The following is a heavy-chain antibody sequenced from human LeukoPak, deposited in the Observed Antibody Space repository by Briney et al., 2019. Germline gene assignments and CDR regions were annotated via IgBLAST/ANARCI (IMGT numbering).Heavy chain of an antibody. CDR2: IFYSGST. V-gene: IGHV4-59*01. CDR1: GGSISSYY. J-gene: IGHJ4*02. D-gene: IGHD3-10*01. CDR3: ALLNYGSGSYLVH. Sequence: SETLSLTCTVSGGSISSYYWSWIRQPPGKGLEWVGYIFYSGSTNYNPSLKSRVTIAVDTSKNQFSLKLSSVTAADTAVYYCALLNYGSGSYLVHWGQGNLVSVSS.